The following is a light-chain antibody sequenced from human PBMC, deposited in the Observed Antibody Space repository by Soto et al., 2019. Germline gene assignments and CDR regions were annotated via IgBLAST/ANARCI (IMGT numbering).Light chain of an antibody. CDR1: QNLIHSDGNTS. Sequence: EVVMTHSPLTLTVTLGQPTCISCSSSQNLIHSDGNTSLNWFQQRPGQSPRRLIYKVSNRDSGLPDRFSGSGSGTDFTLKISSVEDEDVGVYYCVHTIHVPWTFGQGTRV. CDR2: KVS. CDR3: VHTIHVPWT. V-gene: IGKV2-30*02. J-gene: IGKJ1*01.